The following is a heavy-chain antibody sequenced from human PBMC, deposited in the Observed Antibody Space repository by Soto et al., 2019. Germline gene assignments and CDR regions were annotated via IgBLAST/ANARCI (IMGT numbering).Heavy chain of an antibody. CDR2: TNPRDGSA. CDR3: ARSYVTSRPIDF. D-gene: IGHD3-10*02. J-gene: IGHJ4*02. V-gene: IGHV1-46*01. CDR1: GYSLTGYY. Sequence: ASVKVSCKASGYSLTGYYMHWVRQAPGQGLEWMGITNPRDGSANYAQKFQGRVTMTSDTSTSTVYMEMSSLRSDDTAMYYCARSYVTSRPIDFWGQGTLAPVSS.